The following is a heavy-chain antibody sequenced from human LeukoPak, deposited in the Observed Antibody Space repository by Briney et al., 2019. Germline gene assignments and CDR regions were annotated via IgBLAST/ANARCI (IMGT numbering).Heavy chain of an antibody. Sequence: WIRQAPGKGLEWVSSISTGSSYIYYADSVKGRFTISRDNAKNSLYLQMNSLRAEDTAVYYCARDVVGSSWSDYWGQGTLVTVSS. V-gene: IGHV3-21*01. CDR2: ISTGSSYI. CDR3: ARDVVGSSWSDY. D-gene: IGHD6-13*01. J-gene: IGHJ4*02.